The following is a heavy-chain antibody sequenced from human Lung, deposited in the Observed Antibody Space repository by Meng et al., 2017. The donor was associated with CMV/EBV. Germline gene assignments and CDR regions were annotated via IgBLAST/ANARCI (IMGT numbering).Heavy chain of an antibody. CDR1: GFTVSQNY. Sequence: GESLKISCVASGFTVSQNYMTWVRQAPGKGLEWVSVIYSGGSTHYADSVKGRFTLSRDGSKNTLYLQMNSLRVEDTAVYYCTRGTMTHQDYWGQGTLVTVSS. CDR2: IYSGGST. D-gene: IGHD1-1*01. J-gene: IGHJ4*02. CDR3: TRGTMTHQDY. V-gene: IGHV3-53*01.